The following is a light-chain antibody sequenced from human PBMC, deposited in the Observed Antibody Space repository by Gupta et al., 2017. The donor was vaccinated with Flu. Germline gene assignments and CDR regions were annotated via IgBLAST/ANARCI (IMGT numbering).Light chain of an antibody. CDR2: ANS. CDR3: QSYDRSLSDSVV. V-gene: IGLV1-40*01. J-gene: IGLJ2*01. CDR1: SANIGAGYD. Sequence: QSVLTPPPSVSGAPGQRLTIARTGTSANIGAGYDVHWYQQLPGTAPKLLISANSNRPSGVPDRFSGSKSGTSASLAITGLQPEDEADYFCQSYDRSLSDSVVFGGGTKVTVL.